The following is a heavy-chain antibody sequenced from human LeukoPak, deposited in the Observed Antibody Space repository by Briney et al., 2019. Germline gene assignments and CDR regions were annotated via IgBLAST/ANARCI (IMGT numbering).Heavy chain of an antibody. V-gene: IGHV4-4*07. D-gene: IGHD4-17*01. CDR2: IYNSGST. CDR3: ARDRRYGDYVR. Sequence: SESLSLTCTVSGGSISSYYWSWIRQPAGKGLEWIGRIYNSGSTNYNPSLKSRVTMSVDTSKNQFSLKLSSVTAADTAVYYCARDRRYGDYVRWGQGTLVTVSS. CDR1: GGSISSYY. J-gene: IGHJ4*02.